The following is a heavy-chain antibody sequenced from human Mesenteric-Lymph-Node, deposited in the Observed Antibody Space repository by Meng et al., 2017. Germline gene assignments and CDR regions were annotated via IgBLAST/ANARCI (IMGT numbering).Heavy chain of an antibody. D-gene: IGHD3-10*01. CDR2: IYYSGST. V-gene: IGHV4-59*08. CDR3: ARQSGYFDY. CDR1: GGSISSYY. Sequence: QVQLQESGPGLLNPSETLSLTCTVSGGSISSYYWSWIRQPPGKGLEWIGHIYYSGSTNYNPSLKSRVTISVDTSKNQFSLKLSSVTATDTAVYYCARQSGYFDYWGQGTLVTVSS. J-gene: IGHJ4*02.